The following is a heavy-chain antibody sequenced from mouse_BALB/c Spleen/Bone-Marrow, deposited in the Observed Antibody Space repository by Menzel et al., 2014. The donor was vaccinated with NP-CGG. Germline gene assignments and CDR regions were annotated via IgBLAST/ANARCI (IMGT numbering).Heavy chain of an antibody. CDR2: INPNNGGT. CDR1: GYTFXDYT. J-gene: IGHJ2*01. CDR3: ARGLWYY. Sequence: EVQLQQSGPELVMPGASVKISCKPSGYTFXDYTIYWVKQSHGKSLEWIGRINPNNGGTNYNQKFKDKATLTLDKSSSTAYMELRSLTSEDSAVYYCARGLWYYWGQGTTLTVSS. D-gene: IGHD1-1*02. V-gene: IGHV1-18*01.